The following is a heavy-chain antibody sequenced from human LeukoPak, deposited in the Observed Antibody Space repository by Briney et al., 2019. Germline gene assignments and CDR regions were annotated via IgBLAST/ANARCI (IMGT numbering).Heavy chain of an antibody. CDR3: ARDGYYYDSSGYYRYFDY. V-gene: IGHV3-74*01. CDR2: INSDGSST. J-gene: IGHJ4*02. Sequence: PGGSLRLSCAASGFTFSSYWMHWVRQAPGKGLVWVSRINSDGSSTSYADSVKGRFTISRDNAKNTLYLQMNSLRAEDTAVYYCARDGYYYDSSGYYRYFDYWGRGTLVTVSS. D-gene: IGHD3-22*01. CDR1: GFTFSSYW.